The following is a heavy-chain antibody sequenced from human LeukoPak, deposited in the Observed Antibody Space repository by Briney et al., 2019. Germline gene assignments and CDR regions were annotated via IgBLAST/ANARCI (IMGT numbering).Heavy chain of an antibody. J-gene: IGHJ4*02. CDR3: ARFNYEGGYFDY. Sequence: SETLSLSCTVSDGFINHYYWCWLRQPRERGLEYIGYIYTSGSANYNPSLKSRVTFSVDTSKNQLPLKLRSVTAADTAVYYCARFNYEGGYFDYWGQGTLVTVSS. CDR2: IYTSGSA. CDR1: DGFINHYY. V-gene: IGHV4-4*09. D-gene: IGHD4-11*01.